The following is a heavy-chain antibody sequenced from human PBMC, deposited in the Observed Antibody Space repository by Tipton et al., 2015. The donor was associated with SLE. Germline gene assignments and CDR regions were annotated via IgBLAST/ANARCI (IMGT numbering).Heavy chain of an antibody. V-gene: IGHV3-9*01. CDR2: INWNSGSI. D-gene: IGHD6-13*01. CDR1: GFKFDDCA. CDR3: AREEAAAGSDAFDI. Sequence: SLRLSCAASGFKFDDCAMHWVRQRPGKGLEWVAGINWNSGSIGYADSVQGRFTISRDNSKNTLYLQMNSLRAEDTAVYYCAREEAAAGSDAFDIWGQGTVVTVSS. J-gene: IGHJ3*02.